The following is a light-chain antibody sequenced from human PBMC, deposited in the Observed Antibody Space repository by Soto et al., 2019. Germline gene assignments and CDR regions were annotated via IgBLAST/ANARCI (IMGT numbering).Light chain of an antibody. CDR1: QSIRNY. V-gene: IGKV1-39*01. CDR2: RVS. CDR3: QQSYSTPPT. J-gene: IGKJ1*01. Sequence: DIQMTQSPSSLSASVGDRVTITCRASQSIRNYLNWYQQKPGRAPKLLIYRVSNLQSGVPPRFSGSGSGTDFTLTISGLQPDDFATYYCQQSYSTPPTFGQGTKVE.